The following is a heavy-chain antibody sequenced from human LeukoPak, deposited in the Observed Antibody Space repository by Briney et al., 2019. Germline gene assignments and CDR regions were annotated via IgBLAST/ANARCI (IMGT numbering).Heavy chain of an antibody. CDR2: IIPIFGTA. V-gene: IGHV1-69*13. CDR3: ARDSGGGNNDY. J-gene: IGHJ4*02. CDR1: GGTFSSYA. D-gene: IGHD2-8*02. Sequence: ASVTVSCKASGGTFSSYAISWVRQAPGQGLEWMGGIIPIFGTANYAQKFQGRVTITADESTSTAYMELSSLRSEDAAVYYCARDSGGGNNDYWGQGTLVTVSS.